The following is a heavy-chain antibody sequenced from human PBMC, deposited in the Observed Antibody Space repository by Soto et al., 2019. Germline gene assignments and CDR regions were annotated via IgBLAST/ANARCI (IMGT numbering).Heavy chain of an antibody. Sequence: QVQLVESGGGVVQPGGSLRLSCAASGFTFNSYTLHWVRQAPGKGLEWVAVISYAGSNKYYADSVKGRFTISRDNFKNTLDVQMNSLRVEDKAVYYCARDPQWLRRFDYLGQGTLVTVSS. CDR2: ISYAGSNK. D-gene: IGHD5-12*01. CDR3: ARDPQWLRRFDY. V-gene: IGHV3-30-3*01. J-gene: IGHJ4*02. CDR1: GFTFNSYT.